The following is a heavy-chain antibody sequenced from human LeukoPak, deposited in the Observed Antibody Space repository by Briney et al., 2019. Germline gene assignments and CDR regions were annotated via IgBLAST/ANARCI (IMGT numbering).Heavy chain of an antibody. CDR1: GGSISSGSYY. Sequence: SETLSLTCTVSGGSISSGSYYWSWIRQPAGKGLEWIGRIYTSGSTNYNPSLKSRVTISVDTSKNQFSRKLSSVTAADTAVYYVAKDSRHEFWSGYNYWGQGTLVTVSS. J-gene: IGHJ4*02. CDR3: AKDSRHEFWSGYNY. V-gene: IGHV4-61*02. CDR2: IYTSGST. D-gene: IGHD3-3*01.